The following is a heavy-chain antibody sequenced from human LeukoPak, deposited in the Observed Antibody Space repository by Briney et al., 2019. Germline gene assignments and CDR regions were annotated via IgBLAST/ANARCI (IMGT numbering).Heavy chain of an antibody. Sequence: PGGSLRLSCAVSGFTFSNYWMAWVRQAPGKGLEWVSGINWNGGSTGYADSVKGRFTISRDNAKNSLYLQMNSLRAEDTALYYCAREATYDYGSGSYYGDWGQGTLVTVSS. V-gene: IGHV3-20*04. D-gene: IGHD3-10*01. J-gene: IGHJ4*02. CDR1: GFTFSNYW. CDR2: INWNGGST. CDR3: AREATYDYGSGSYYGD.